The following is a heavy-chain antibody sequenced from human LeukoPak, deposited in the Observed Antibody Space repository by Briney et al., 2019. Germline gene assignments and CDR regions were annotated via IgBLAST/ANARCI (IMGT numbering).Heavy chain of an antibody. CDR1: GFTFSSYA. V-gene: IGHV3-23*01. CDR3: AKDGYSSGWYRGYDAFDI. D-gene: IGHD6-19*01. Sequence: GGSLRLSCAASGFTFSSYAMSWVRQAPGKGLEWVSGISGSGDNTYYADSVKGRFTISRDNSKNTLYVQVNSLGTEDTAVYYCAKDGYSSGWYRGYDAFDIWGQGTMVTVSS. J-gene: IGHJ3*02. CDR2: ISGSGDNT.